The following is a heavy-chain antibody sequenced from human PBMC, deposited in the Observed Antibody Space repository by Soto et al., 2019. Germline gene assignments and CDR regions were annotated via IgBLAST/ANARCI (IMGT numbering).Heavy chain of an antibody. CDR3: SGKFQYYVSIDTYLDC. D-gene: IGHD3-16*01. V-gene: IGHV6-1*01. CDR1: VESVSSNSAS. J-gene: IGHJ4*02. Sequence: SQTLSLTCAICVESVSSNSASWDWIRQSPSRGVEWLGRTYYRSRWYNDYAGSVKSRITDTPDTSKNHFSLHLNSVTPEDTTVYYCSGKFQYYVSIDTYLDCRGQGALGTVPS. CDR2: TYYRSRWYN.